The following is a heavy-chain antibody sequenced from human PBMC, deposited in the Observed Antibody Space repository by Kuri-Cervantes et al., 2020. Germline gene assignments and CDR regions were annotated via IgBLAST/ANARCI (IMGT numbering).Heavy chain of an antibody. V-gene: IGHV4-39*07. Sequence: SETLSLTCTVSGGSVSTGSYYWSWIRQPPGKGLEWIGSIHYSADTYYSPSLMNRVTISVDTSENQFSLNLSSVTAADTAVYYCARGGFDLLSLHFDYWGQGTLVTVSS. J-gene: IGHJ4*02. CDR1: GGSVSTGSYY. CDR2: IHYSADT. D-gene: IGHD3-10*01. CDR3: ARGGFDLLSLHFDY.